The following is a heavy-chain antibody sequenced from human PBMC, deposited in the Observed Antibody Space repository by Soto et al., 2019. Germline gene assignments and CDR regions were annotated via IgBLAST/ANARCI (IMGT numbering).Heavy chain of an antibody. V-gene: IGHV3-23*01. J-gene: IGHJ4*02. Sequence: GGSLRLSCAASGFTFSSYAMSWVRQAPGKGLEWVSAISGSGGSTYYADSVKGRFTISRDNSKNTLYLQMNSLRAEDTAVYYCAKGEEGLWFGELGPFDYWGQGTLVTVSS. D-gene: IGHD3-10*01. CDR2: ISGSGGST. CDR3: AKGEEGLWFGELGPFDY. CDR1: GFTFSSYA.